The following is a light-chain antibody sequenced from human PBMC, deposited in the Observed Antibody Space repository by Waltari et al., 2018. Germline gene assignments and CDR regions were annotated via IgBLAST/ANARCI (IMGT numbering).Light chain of an antibody. J-gene: IGLJ2*01. CDR2: GNR. CDR1: SSNIGAGYD. V-gene: IGLV1-40*01. CDR3: QSDDSSLNVV. Sequence: QSVLTQPPSVSGAPGQRVTISCTGSSSNIGAGYDVHWYQQLPGTAPKLLIYGNRNRHSGVPDRVAGSKAGTAASLAITGLQAEDEADYYCQSDDSSLNVVFGGGTKLTVL.